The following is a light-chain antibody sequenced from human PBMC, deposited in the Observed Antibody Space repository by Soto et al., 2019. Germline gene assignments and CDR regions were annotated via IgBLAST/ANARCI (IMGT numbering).Light chain of an antibody. V-gene: IGLV2-14*01. Sequence: QSALTQPASVSGSPGQSITISCTGTSSDVGGYNYVSWYQQHPGKVPRLMIYEVSNRPSGLSNRFSGSKSGNTASLTISGLQAEDEADCYCSSYTSSNTWVFGGGTKVTVL. CDR1: SSDVGGYNY. CDR2: EVS. J-gene: IGLJ3*02. CDR3: SSYTSSNTWV.